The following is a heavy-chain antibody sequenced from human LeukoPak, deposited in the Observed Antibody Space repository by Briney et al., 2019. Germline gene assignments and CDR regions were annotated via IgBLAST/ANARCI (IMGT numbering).Heavy chain of an antibody. CDR1: GGSISPNH. CDR2: IYPSGST. D-gene: IGHD4-11*01. V-gene: IGHV4-4*07. CDR3: ARDQKVPNNNFRYYYYMDV. Sequence: SETLSLTCTVSGGSISPNHWSWIRQPAEKGLEWIGRIYPSGSTNYNLSLKDRVTISIDRSRNQFSLKLSSVTAADTALYYCARDQKVPNNNFRYYYYMDVWGKGTTVTVSS. J-gene: IGHJ6*03.